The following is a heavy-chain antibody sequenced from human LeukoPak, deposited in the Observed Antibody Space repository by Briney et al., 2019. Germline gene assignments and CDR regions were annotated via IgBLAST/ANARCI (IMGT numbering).Heavy chain of an antibody. CDR2: IGAGGTFT. D-gene: IGHD5-18*01. CDR1: GFAFSSYA. V-gene: IGHV3-23*01. J-gene: IGHJ4*02. CDR3: ARVAFRGYTYGSIDY. Sequence: PGGSLRLSCTASGFAFSSYAMNWVRQAPGKGLEWVSGIGAGGTFTYYADSVNGRFTIFRDNSRNTLYLQMNSLRADDTAVYSCARVAFRGYTYGSIDYWGQGTLVTVSS.